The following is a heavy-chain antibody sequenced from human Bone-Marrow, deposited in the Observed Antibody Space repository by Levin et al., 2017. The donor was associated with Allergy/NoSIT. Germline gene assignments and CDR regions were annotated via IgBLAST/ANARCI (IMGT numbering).Heavy chain of an antibody. D-gene: IGHD2-15*01. CDR2: IYSGGST. Sequence: GASVKVSCAASGFTVSSNYMSWVRQAPGKGLEWVSLIYSGGSTYYADSVKGRFTISRDNSKDTLFLQMNSLRAEDTAVYYCARAGSCSGGSCYRGLDYWGQGTLVTVSS. J-gene: IGHJ4*02. CDR1: GFTVSSNY. CDR3: ARAGSCSGGSCYRGLDY. V-gene: IGHV3-53*01.